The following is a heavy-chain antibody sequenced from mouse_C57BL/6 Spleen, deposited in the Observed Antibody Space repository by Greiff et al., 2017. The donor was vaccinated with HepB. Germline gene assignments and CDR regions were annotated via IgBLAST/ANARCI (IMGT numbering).Heavy chain of an antibody. CDR1: GYTFTSYG. J-gene: IGHJ2*01. CDR2: IYPRSGNT. CDR3: ARYLYYDGRQVLYFDY. Sequence: VQLMESGAELARPGASVTLSCQASGYTFTSYGISWVKQSTGQGLEWIGEIYPRSGNTYYNEKFKGKATLTADNSSSTAYMELRSLTSEDSAVYFCARYLYYDGRQVLYFDYWGQGTTLTVSS. V-gene: IGHV1-81*01. D-gene: IGHD1-1*01.